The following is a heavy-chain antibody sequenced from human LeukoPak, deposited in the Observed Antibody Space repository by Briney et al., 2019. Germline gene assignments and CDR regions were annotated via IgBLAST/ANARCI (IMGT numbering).Heavy chain of an antibody. Sequence: GGSLRLSCAASGFTFDDYGMSWVRHAPGKGLEWVSGINWNGGSTGYADSVKGRFTISRDNAKNSLYLQMNSLRVEDTALYYCAGGDRNGWYFDLWGRGTLVTVS. CDR1: GFTFDDYG. D-gene: IGHD2-8*01. J-gene: IGHJ2*01. CDR2: INWNGGST. V-gene: IGHV3-20*04. CDR3: AGGDRNGWYFDL.